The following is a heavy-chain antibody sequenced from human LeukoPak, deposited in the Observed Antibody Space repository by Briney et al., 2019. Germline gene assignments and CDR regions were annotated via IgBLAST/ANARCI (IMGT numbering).Heavy chain of an antibody. D-gene: IGHD3-9*01. CDR3: ARTYYDVLTGYSDYFDY. CDR1: GYTFTSNY. CDR2: INPSGGST. J-gene: IGHJ4*02. Sequence: GASVKVSCKTSGYTFTSNYMHWVRQAPGQGLEWMGIINPSGGSTTYAQKFQDRVTMTWDMSTSTVYMELSSLRSEDTAVYYCARTYYDVLTGYSDYFDYWGQGTLVTVSS. V-gene: IGHV1-46*01.